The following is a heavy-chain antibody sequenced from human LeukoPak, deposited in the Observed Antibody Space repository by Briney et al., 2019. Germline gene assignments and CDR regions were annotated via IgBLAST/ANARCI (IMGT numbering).Heavy chain of an antibody. CDR3: ARDTSGVAVAGFDY. J-gene: IGHJ4*02. CDR2: ISSSSSYI. D-gene: IGHD6-19*01. Sequence: PGGSLRLSCVASGFTFTNYWMNWVRQAPGKGLEWVSSISSSSSYIYYADSVKGRFTISRDNAKNSLYLQMNSLRAEDTAVYYCARDTSGVAVAGFDYWGQGTLVTVSS. CDR1: GFTFTNYW. V-gene: IGHV3-21*01.